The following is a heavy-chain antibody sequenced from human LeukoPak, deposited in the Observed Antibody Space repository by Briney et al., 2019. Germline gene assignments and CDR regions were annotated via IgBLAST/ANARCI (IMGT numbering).Heavy chain of an antibody. CDR1: GGSISSYY. CDR3: ARAGRLYSSGWSEYFQH. Sequence: SETLSLTCTVCGGSISSYYWSWIRQPAGRALEWIAYIPYSGSTIYTPSLKSRVTIAVDTSKNQSSLRLSSVTAADTAVYYCARAGRLYSSGWSEYFQHWGQGTLVTVSS. V-gene: IGHV4-59*01. J-gene: IGHJ1*01. CDR2: IPYSGST. D-gene: IGHD6-13*01.